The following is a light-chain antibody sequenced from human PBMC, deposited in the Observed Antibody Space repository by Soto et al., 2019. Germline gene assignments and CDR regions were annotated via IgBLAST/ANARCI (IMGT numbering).Light chain of an antibody. Sequence: DIVLTQSPGTLSLSPGERATLSCRASQTVSSSYLAWYQQKPGQAPRLLIYGASTRAAGIPDRFSGSGSGTDFTLTISRLEPEDFAVYYCHQRSNWPLTFGGGTKVEIK. V-gene: IGKV3D-20*02. CDR2: GAS. J-gene: IGKJ4*01. CDR3: HQRSNWPLT. CDR1: QTVSSSY.